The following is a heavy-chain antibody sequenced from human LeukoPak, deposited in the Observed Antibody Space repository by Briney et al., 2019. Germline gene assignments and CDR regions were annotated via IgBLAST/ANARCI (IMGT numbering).Heavy chain of an antibody. V-gene: IGHV5-51*01. CDR2: IYPADPDI. J-gene: IGHJ5*02. CDR3: ARQEYCSGGSCYTWFDP. CDR1: GYSITNYW. D-gene: IGHD2-15*01. Sequence: GESPKISCKGSGYSITNYWIGWVRQMPGKGLEWMGIIYPADPDIRYSPSFQGQVTISADKSISTAYLQWSSLKASDTAMYYCARQEYCSGGSCYTWFDPWGQGTLVTVSS.